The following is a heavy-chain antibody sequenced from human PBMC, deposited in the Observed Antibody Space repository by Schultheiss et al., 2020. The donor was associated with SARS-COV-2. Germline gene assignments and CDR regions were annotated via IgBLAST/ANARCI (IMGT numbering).Heavy chain of an antibody. CDR3: ARAQKGITGTTSYYYGMDV. D-gene: IGHD1-7*01. Sequence: GGSLRLSCAASGFTFSSYDMHWVRQATGKGLEWVSAIGTAGDTYYPGSVKGRFTISRDNSKNTLYLQMNSLRAEDTAVYYCARAQKGITGTTSYYYGMDVWGQGTTVTVSS. CDR1: GFTFSSYD. CDR2: IGTAGDT. V-gene: IGHV3-13*01. J-gene: IGHJ6*02.